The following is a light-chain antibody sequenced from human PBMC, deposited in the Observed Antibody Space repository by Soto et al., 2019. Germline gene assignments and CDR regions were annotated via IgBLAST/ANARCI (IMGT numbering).Light chain of an antibody. Sequence: DIVLSLSPGTLSLSQGERASLSCRASQSVSSGHLAWYQQKPGQAPRLLIYGASTRATGIPARFSGSGSGTEFTLTISSLQSEDFAVYYCRPYGRSLGFAFGGGTKVDIK. CDR3: RPYGRSLGFA. V-gene: IGKV3-20*01. CDR2: GAS. CDR1: QSVSSGH. J-gene: IGKJ4*01.